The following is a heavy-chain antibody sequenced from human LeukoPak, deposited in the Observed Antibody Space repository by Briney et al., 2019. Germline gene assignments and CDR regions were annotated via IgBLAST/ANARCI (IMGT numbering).Heavy chain of an antibody. CDR1: GFTFSTYG. J-gene: IGHJ3*02. Sequence: PGGSLRLSCAASGFTFSTYGMHWVRQAPGKGLEWVAVISYDGSNKYYADSVKGRFTISRDNSKNTLYLQMNSLRAEDTAVYYCARSTGYCSSTSCYTNDAFDIWGQGTMVTVSS. D-gene: IGHD2-2*02. CDR2: ISYDGSNK. V-gene: IGHV3-30*03. CDR3: ARSTGYCSSTSCYTNDAFDI.